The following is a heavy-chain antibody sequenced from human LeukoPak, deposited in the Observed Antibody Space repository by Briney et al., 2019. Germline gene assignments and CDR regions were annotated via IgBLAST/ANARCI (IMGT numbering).Heavy chain of an antibody. D-gene: IGHD4-17*01. CDR2: INPSGGST. CDR1: VYTFTSYY. Sequence: GASVNVSCKASVYTFTSYYMHWVRQAPGQGLEWMGIINPSGGSTSYAQKFQGRVTMTRDTSTSTGYMELSSLRSEDTAVYYCARAVTVTDNWFDPWGQGTLVTVSS. J-gene: IGHJ5*02. V-gene: IGHV1-46*03. CDR3: ARAVTVTDNWFDP.